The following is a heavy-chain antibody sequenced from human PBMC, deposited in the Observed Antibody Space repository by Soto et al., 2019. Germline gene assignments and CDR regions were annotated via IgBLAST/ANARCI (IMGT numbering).Heavy chain of an antibody. CDR2: ISAYNGNT. CDR3: ARDWEYSSSPPFDY. Sequence: QVQLVQSGAEVKKPGASVKVSCKASGYTFTSYGLSWVLQAPGQGLEWMGWISAYNGNTNYAQKLQGRVTMTTDTSTSTAYTELRSLRSDDTAVYYCARDWEYSSSPPFDYWGQGTLVTVSA. J-gene: IGHJ4*02. D-gene: IGHD6-6*01. V-gene: IGHV1-18*01. CDR1: GYTFTSYG.